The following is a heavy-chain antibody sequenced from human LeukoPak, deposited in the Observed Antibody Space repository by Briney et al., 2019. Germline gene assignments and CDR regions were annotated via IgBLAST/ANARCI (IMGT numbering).Heavy chain of an antibody. V-gene: IGHV5-51*01. CDR2: IYPGDSDT. Sequence: GESLKISCKGSGYSFITYRIGWVRQMPGKGLEWMGIIYPGDSDTRYSPSFQGQVTISADRSISTAYLQWSSLKASDNAMYYCARRTGYYFDYWGQGTLVTVSS. CDR3: ARRTGYYFDY. J-gene: IGHJ4*02. CDR1: GYSFITYR.